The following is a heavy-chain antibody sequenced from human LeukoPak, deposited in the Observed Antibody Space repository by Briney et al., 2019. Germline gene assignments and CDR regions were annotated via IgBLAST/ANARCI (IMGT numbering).Heavy chain of an antibody. V-gene: IGHV4-39*07. J-gene: IGHJ4*02. CDR1: GGSISSITYY. D-gene: IGHD4-17*01. CDR3: ARGRYGDYVPFDY. Sequence: SETLSLTCTVSGGSISSITYYWGWIRQPPGKGLEWVGHMYYRGNTFYNPSLKSRVTISVDTSKNQFSLKLSSVTAADTAVYYCARGRYGDYVPFDYWGQGTLVTVSS. CDR2: MYYRGNT.